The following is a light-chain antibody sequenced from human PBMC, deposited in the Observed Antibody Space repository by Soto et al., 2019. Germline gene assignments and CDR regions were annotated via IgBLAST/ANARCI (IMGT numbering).Light chain of an antibody. CDR1: SSDVGNYNL. CDR3: CSYAGGSTWI. J-gene: IGLJ2*01. Sequence: QPASVSGSPGQSITISCTGISSDVGNYNLVSWYQQHPGKVPKLIIYEVTKRPSGISHRFSGSKSGNTASLKISGLQAEDEADYYCCSYAGGSTWIFGGGTKVTVL. V-gene: IGLV2-23*02. CDR2: EVT.